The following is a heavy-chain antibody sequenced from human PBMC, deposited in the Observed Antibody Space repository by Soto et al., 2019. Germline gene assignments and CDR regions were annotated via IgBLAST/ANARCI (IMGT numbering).Heavy chain of an antibody. J-gene: IGHJ5*02. V-gene: IGHV1-24*01. D-gene: IGHD2-21*02. CDR2: FDPEDGET. CDR1: RYRVTVFV. CDR3: ATVSYCGGDCYSEAAKNWFDP. Sequence: SAKVSRKVCRYRVTVFVVAGLLQTPGKGLEWMGGFDPEDGETIYAQKFQGRVTMTEDTSTDTAYMELSSLRSEDTAVYYCATVSYCGGDCYSEAAKNWFDPWGQGTLVTVSS.